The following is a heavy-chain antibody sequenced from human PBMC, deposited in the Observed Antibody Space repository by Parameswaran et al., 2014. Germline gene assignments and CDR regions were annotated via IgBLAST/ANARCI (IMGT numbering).Heavy chain of an antibody. CDR2: IYYSGST. D-gene: IGHD1-26*01. J-gene: IGHJ5*02. V-gene: IGHV4-39*01. Sequence: WIRQPPGKGLEWIGSIYYSGSTYYNPSLKSRVTISVDTSKNQFSLKLSSVTAADTAVYYCARHRTGGSYPYWFDPWGPGNPGHRLL. CDR3: ARHRTGGSYPYWFDP.